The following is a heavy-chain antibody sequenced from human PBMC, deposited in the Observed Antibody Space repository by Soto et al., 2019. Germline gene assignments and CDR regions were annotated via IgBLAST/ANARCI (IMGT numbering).Heavy chain of an antibody. CDR2: ISDSGGNT. D-gene: IGHD3-10*01. J-gene: IGHJ5*02. CDR1: GFTFSSYS. Sequence: GGSLRLSCAASGFTFSSYSMTWVRQTPGKGLEWVSGISDSGGNTWYADSVKGRFTISRDNSKNTLFLQMNSLRAEDTAVYFCSKWSGFGDAWGQGTLVTVSS. CDR3: SKWSGFGDA. V-gene: IGHV3-23*01.